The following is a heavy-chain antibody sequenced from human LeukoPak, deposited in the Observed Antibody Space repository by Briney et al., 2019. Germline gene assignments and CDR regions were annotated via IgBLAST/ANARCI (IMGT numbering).Heavy chain of an antibody. Sequence: PSETLSLTCAVYGGSFSGYYWSWIRQPPGKGLEWIGEINHSGSTNYNPSLKSRVTISVDTSKNQFSLKLSSVTAADTAVYYCARGFQPLVANWFDPWGQGTLVTVSS. D-gene: IGHD2-8*02. CDR3: ARGFQPLVANWFDP. CDR1: GGSFSGYY. V-gene: IGHV4-34*01. CDR2: INHSGST. J-gene: IGHJ5*02.